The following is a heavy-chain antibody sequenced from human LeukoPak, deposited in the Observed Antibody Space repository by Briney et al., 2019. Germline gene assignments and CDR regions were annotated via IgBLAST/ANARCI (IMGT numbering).Heavy chain of an antibody. Sequence: GGSLRLSCAASGFTFDDYAMHWVRQAPGKGLEWVSGISWNSGSIGYADSVKGRFTISRDNAKNSLYLQMNSLRAEDMALYYCAKGNSSSWYDYWGQGTLVTVSS. CDR3: AKGNSSSWYDY. D-gene: IGHD6-13*01. CDR1: GFTFDDYA. V-gene: IGHV3-9*03. CDR2: ISWNSGSI. J-gene: IGHJ4*02.